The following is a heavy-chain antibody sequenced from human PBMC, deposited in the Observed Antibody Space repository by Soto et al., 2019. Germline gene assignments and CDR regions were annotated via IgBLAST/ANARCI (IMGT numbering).Heavy chain of an antibody. J-gene: IGHJ4*02. CDR2: INPSGGST. CDR3: ARERIVVVPAALQGYDY. Sequence: ASVKVSCKASGYTFTSYYMHWVRQAPGQGLEWMGVINPSGGSTSYAQKFQGRVTMTRDTSTSTVYMELSSLRSEDTAVYYCARERIVVVPAALQGYDYWGQGTLVTVYS. D-gene: IGHD2-2*02. CDR1: GYTFTSYY. V-gene: IGHV1-46*01.